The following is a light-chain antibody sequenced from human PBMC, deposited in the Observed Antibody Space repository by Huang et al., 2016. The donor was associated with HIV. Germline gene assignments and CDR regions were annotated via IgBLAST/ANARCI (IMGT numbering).Light chain of an antibody. V-gene: IGKV4-1*01. Sequence: DIVMTQSPDAMTVSLGERATINCKSSQTILHSSGNKNHLAWYQQRPGQPPKLLIYWGSTRESGVPERFSGSGSGTDFTLTISSLQAEDVALYFCHQYYSTPQTFGQGTKVEVK. CDR2: WGS. CDR1: QTILHSSGNKNH. CDR3: HQYYSTPQT. J-gene: IGKJ1*01.